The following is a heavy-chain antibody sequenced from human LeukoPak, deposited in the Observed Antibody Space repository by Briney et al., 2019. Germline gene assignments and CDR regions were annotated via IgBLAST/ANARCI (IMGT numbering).Heavy chain of an antibody. CDR3: ARGASGWYWIDY. Sequence: SSETLSLTCTVSGGSISSYNWNWIRQSPGKGLEWIGNIYYTGSTNYNPSLKGRVTISVDTSKNQFSLKLSSVTAADTAVFCCARGASGWYWIDYWGQGILVTVSS. CDR2: IYYTGST. D-gene: IGHD6-19*01. V-gene: IGHV4-59*01. CDR1: GGSISSYN. J-gene: IGHJ4*02.